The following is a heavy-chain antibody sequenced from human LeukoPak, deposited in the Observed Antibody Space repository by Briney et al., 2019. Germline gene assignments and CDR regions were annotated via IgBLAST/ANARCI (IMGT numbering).Heavy chain of an antibody. CDR1: VYTVSSYF. D-gene: IGHD1-26*01. V-gene: IGHV3-66*01. Sequence: GGSLRLSCAVSVYTVSSYFMSCVRQATGKGPEWVSVIYTSGITYYADSVRGRFTISRDNSKNILYLQMDSLTAEDTAAYYCAREDAGGTYSFDYWGQGTLVTVSS. J-gene: IGHJ4*02. CDR3: AREDAGGTYSFDY. CDR2: IYTSGIT.